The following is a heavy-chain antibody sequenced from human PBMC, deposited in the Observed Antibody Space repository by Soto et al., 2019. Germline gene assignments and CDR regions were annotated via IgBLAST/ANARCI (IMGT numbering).Heavy chain of an antibody. CDR3: ARVTTVTSFDS. J-gene: IGHJ4*02. Sequence: QVQLQESGPGLVKPSETLSLTCSVSGGSVSSGSHYWSWIRQPPGKGLEWIGYIYYSVSTNYNPSLKSRVIISVDTSKSQFSLNLSSVTAADTAVYYCARVTTVTSFDSWGQGTLVTVSS. V-gene: IGHV4-61*01. CDR1: GGSVSSGSHY. D-gene: IGHD4-4*01. CDR2: IYYSVST.